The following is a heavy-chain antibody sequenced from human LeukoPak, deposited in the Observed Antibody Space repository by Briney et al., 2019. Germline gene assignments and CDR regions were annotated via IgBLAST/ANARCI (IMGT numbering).Heavy chain of an antibody. CDR3: ARDQYDSSGHDCEAFDL. J-gene: IGHJ2*01. CDR1: GGSISSGGYY. Sequence: SETLSLTCTVSGGSISSGGYYWSWIRQHPGKGLEWIGYIYYSGSTYYNPSLKSRVTISVDTSKNQFSLKLSSVTAANTAVYYCARDQYDSSGHDCEAFDLWGRGTLVTVSS. V-gene: IGHV4-31*03. D-gene: IGHD3-22*01. CDR2: IYYSGST.